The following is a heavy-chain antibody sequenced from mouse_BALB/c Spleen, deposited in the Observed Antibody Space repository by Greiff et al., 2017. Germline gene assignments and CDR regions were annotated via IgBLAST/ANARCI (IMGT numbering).Heavy chain of an antibody. CDR3: ARKDSSGWYFDV. Sequence: EVKLQESGPGLVKPSQSLSLTCTVTGYSITSDYAWNWIRQFPGKQLEWMGYISYSGSTSYNPSLKSRISITRDTSKNQFFLQLNSVTTEDTATYYCARKDSSGWYFDVWGAGTTVTVSS. CDR1: GYSITSDYA. V-gene: IGHV3-2*02. CDR2: ISYSGST. D-gene: IGHD3-2*01. J-gene: IGHJ1*01.